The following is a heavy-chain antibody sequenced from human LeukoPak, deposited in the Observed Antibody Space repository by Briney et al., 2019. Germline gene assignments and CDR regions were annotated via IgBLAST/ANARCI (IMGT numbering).Heavy chain of an antibody. V-gene: IGHV4-39*01. D-gene: IGHD6-6*01. J-gene: IGHJ4*02. CDR2: IYYSGST. CDR1: GGSISSSSYY. CDR3: ARLPWQLVPESGDPYYFDY. Sequence: SETLSLTCTVSGGSISSSSYYWGWILEPPGKGLEWIGRIYYSGSTYYNPSLKSRVTISVDTSKNQFSLKLSSVTAADTAVYYCARLPWQLVPESGDPYYFDYWGQGTLVTVSS.